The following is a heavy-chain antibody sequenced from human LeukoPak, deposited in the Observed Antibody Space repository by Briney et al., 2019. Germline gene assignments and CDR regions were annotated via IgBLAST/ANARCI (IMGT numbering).Heavy chain of an antibody. CDR2: INPSGGST. CDR3: ARGYCSGGSCHSSPFQATPDY. Sequence: ASVKVSCKASGYTFTSYYMHWVRQAPGQGLEWMGIINPSGGSTSYAQKFQGRVTMTRDTSTSTVYMELSSLRSEDTAVYYCARGYCSGGSCHSSPFQATPDYWGQGTLVTVSS. J-gene: IGHJ4*02. D-gene: IGHD2-15*01. V-gene: IGHV1-46*01. CDR1: GYTFTSYY.